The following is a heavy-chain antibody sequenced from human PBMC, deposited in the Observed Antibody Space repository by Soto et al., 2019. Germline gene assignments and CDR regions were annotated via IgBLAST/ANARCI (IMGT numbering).Heavy chain of an antibody. J-gene: IGHJ4*02. CDR1: GGSISSYY. CDR3: VGYSGGWFAPLPVY. D-gene: IGHD6-19*01. Sequence: SETLSLTCTVSGGSISSYYWSWIRQPPGKGLEWIGYIYYSGSTNYNPSLKSRVTISVDTSKNQFSLKLSSVTAADTAVYYCVGYSGGWFAPLPVYGGRGTLVTVSS. CDR2: IYYSGST. V-gene: IGHV4-59*08.